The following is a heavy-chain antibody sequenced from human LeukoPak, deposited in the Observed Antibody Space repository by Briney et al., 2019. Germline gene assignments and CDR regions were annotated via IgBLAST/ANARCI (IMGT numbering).Heavy chain of an antibody. CDR2: INPSGGST. D-gene: IGHD6-19*01. J-gene: IGHJ5*02. CDR3: ARDHSSGYHNWFDP. CDR1: GYTFTSYY. Sequence: ASVKVSCKASGYTFTSYYMHWVRQAPGQGLEWMGIINPSGGSTSYAQKFQGRVTMTTDTSTSTAYMELRSLRSDDTAVYYCARDHSSGYHNWFDPWGQGTLVTVSS. V-gene: IGHV1-46*01.